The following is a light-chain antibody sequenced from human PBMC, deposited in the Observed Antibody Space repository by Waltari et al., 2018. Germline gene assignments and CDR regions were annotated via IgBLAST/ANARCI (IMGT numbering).Light chain of an antibody. CDR1: YPNVGSDK. CDR2: NNN. CDR3: AAWDSSLSGYV. V-gene: IGLV1-47*01. J-gene: IGLJ1*01. Sequence: SLLTQPPSASETPGQRVTISCSGGYPNVGSDKLYWYQQLPGTAPKLLIYNNNLRPSGVPDRFSGSKSGTSASLAISGLRSEDEADYYCAAWDSSLSGYVFGTGTKVTVL.